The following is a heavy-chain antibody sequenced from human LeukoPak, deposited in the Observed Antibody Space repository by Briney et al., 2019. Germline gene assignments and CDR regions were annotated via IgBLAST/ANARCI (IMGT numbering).Heavy chain of an antibody. CDR2: IYSGGST. Sequence: GGSLRLFCAASGFTVSSNYMSWVRQAPGKGLEWVSVIYSGGSTYYADSVKGRFTISRDNSKNTLYLQMNSLRAEDTAVYYCAREPHYYDSSGYYNYFDYWGQGTLVTVSS. V-gene: IGHV3-66*01. J-gene: IGHJ4*02. CDR1: GFTVSSNY. D-gene: IGHD3-22*01. CDR3: AREPHYYDSSGYYNYFDY.